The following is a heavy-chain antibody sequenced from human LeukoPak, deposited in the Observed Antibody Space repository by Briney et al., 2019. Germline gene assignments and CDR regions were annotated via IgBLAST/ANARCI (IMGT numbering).Heavy chain of an antibody. CDR1: GGSISSSSYY. CDR3: ARDVPAATLCFDY. CDR2: IYYSGST. Sequence: SETLSLTCTVSGGSISSSSYYWGWIRQPPGKGLEWIGSIYYSGSTYYNPSLKSRVTISVDTSKNQFSLKLSSVTAADTAVYYCARDVPAATLCFDYWGQGTLVTVSS. V-gene: IGHV4-39*02. D-gene: IGHD2-2*01. J-gene: IGHJ4*02.